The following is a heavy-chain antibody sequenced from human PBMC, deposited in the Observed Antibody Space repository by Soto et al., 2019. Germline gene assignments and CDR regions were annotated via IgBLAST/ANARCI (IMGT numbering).Heavy chain of an antibody. J-gene: IGHJ6*02. CDR3: ARLPGCSSTSCYNEGIYYYYGMDV. CDR1: GYSFTSYW. CDR2: IDPSDSYT. D-gene: IGHD2-2*02. V-gene: IGHV5-10-1*01. Sequence: GESLKISCKGSGYSFTSYWISWVRQMPGKGLEWMGRIDPSDSYTNYSPSFQGHVTISADKSISTAYLQWSSLKASDTAMYYCARLPGCSSTSCYNEGIYYYYGMDVWGQGTTLTVSS.